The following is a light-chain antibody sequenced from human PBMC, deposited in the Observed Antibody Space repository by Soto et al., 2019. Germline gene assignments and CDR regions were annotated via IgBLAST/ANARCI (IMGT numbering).Light chain of an antibody. J-gene: IGLJ1*01. V-gene: IGLV2-14*03. CDR3: QSYDISLHNYV. CDR1: SSDIGYYNY. Sequence: QSVLTQHASVSGSPGQSITISCTGTSSDIGYYNYVSWFQQHPGKAPKLLIYGDNNRPSGVPDRFSGSKSGTSASLAITRLQAEDEADYYCQSYDISLHNYVFGTGTKVTVL. CDR2: GDN.